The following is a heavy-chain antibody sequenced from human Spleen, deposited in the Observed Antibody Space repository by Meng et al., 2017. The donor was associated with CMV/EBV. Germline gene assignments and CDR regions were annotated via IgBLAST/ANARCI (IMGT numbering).Heavy chain of an antibody. CDR1: GGSFSIDYW. J-gene: IGHJ4*02. V-gene: IGHV4-4*02. Sequence: LTCAVSGGSFSIDYWWSWVRQTPGKGLQWLGELHHSGTATYNPSLNSRVTFSLDKSKNEFSLKLTSVTVADTAVYYCARNGHYSLDSWSQGTLVTVSS. CDR3: ARNGHYSLDS. CDR2: LHHSGTA. D-gene: IGHD4-11*01.